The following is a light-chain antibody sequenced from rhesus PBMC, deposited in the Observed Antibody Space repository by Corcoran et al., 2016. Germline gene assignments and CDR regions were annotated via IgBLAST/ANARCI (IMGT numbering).Light chain of an antibody. V-gene: IGKV1-74*01. CDR1: ENVNYY. CDR3: QHGYDTLT. CDR2: KAS. J-gene: IGKJ4*01. Sequence: DIQMTQSPSSLSASVGDRVTITCRASENVNYYLNWYQQKPGKAPKLLHNKASTFQSGVPARLNGGESGTNNTFTIGSLQPEDVATYSCQHGYDTLTFGGGTKVELK.